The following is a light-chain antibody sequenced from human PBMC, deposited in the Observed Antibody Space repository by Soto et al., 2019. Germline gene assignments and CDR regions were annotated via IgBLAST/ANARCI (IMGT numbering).Light chain of an antibody. CDR1: KNDVGFYDF. Sequence: QYALTQAPSASGSPGQSVTISCTGTKNDVGFYDFVSWYQHHPGKAPRLIIYEVVQRPSGVPDRFSGSKSGNTASLTVSGLQAADEADYFCKSYAGSNTYVFGSGTKVTVL. CDR2: EVV. J-gene: IGLJ1*01. CDR3: KSYAGSNTYV. V-gene: IGLV2-8*01.